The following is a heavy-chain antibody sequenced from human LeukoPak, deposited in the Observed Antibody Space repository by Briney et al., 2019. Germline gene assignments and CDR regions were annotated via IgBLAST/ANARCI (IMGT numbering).Heavy chain of an antibody. CDR1: GGSFSGYY. Sequence: SETLSLTCAVYGGSFSGYYWSWIRQPPGKGLEWIGEINHSGSTNYNPSLKGRVTISVDTSKNQFSLKLGSVTAADTAVYYCARGGCSSTSCYVGANWFDPWGQGTLVTVSS. CDR2: INHSGST. CDR3: ARGGCSSTSCYVGANWFDP. D-gene: IGHD2-2*01. J-gene: IGHJ5*02. V-gene: IGHV4-34*01.